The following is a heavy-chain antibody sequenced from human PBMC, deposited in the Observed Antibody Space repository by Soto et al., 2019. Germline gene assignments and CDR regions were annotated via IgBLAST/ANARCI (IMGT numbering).Heavy chain of an antibody. CDR2: INPSGGST. V-gene: IGHV1-46*03. CDR3: ARGVHDYGDYIQAFDI. Sequence: ASVKGSCKASGYTFTSYYMHWVRQAPGQGLEWMGIINPSGGSTSYAQKFQGRVTMTRDTSTSTVYMELSSLRSEDTAVYYCARGVHDYGDYIQAFDIWGQGTMVTVSS. CDR1: GYTFTSYY. D-gene: IGHD4-17*01. J-gene: IGHJ3*02.